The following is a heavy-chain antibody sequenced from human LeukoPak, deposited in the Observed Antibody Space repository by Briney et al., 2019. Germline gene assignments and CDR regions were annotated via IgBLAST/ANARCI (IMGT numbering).Heavy chain of an antibody. J-gene: IGHJ4*02. CDR1: GFTFSSCA. Sequence: PGRSLRLSCAASGFTFSSCAMTWVRKAPGKGLEWVSGISNNSGRTRYADSVKGRFTISRDNSKNTLYLQMNSLTSEDTAVYYCAKESRQWLGGNYDYWGQGTLVSVS. V-gene: IGHV3-23*01. D-gene: IGHD6-19*01. CDR2: ISNNSGRT. CDR3: AKESRQWLGGNYDY.